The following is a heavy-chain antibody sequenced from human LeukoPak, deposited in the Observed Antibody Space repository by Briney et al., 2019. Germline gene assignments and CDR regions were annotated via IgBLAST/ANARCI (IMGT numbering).Heavy chain of an antibody. Sequence: GGSLRLSCAASGFTFSYYYMSWIRQAPGKGLEWVSYISNRGDTIYYADSVKGRFTISRDNAKNSLYLQMNSLRAEDTAIYYCANPPTVTSLHYWGQGTLVTVSS. CDR2: ISNRGDTI. J-gene: IGHJ4*02. CDR3: ANPPTVTSLHY. V-gene: IGHV3-11*01. CDR1: GFTFSYYY. D-gene: IGHD4-11*01.